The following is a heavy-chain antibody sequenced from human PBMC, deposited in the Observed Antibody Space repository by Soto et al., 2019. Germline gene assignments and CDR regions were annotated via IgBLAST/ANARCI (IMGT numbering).Heavy chain of an antibody. CDR2: INTDGSVA. D-gene: IGHD2-21*01. V-gene: IGHV3-74*03. Sequence: EVQLVESGGGLVQPGESLRLSCAASVLTFRSYWMHWVRQAPGNGLVWVSRINTDGSVAMYVDSVKGRFTIYRDNAKNTRYLPMNRLRAEDTAVYYCVRDMQLWLLDSWGQGTLVTVSS. CDR3: VRDMQLWLLDS. CDR1: VLTFRSYW. J-gene: IGHJ4*02.